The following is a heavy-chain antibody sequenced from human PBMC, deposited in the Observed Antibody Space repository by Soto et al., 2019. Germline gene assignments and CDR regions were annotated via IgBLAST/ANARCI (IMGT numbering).Heavy chain of an antibody. D-gene: IGHD5-12*01. CDR2: IIPIFGTA. Sequence: SVKVSCKASGGTFSSYAISWVLQAPGQGLEWMGGIIPIFGTANYAQKFQGRVTITADESTSTAYMELSSLRSEDTAVYYCARDSRRSGYASYYFDYWGQGTLVTVSS. CDR1: GGTFSSYA. CDR3: ARDSRRSGYASYYFDY. V-gene: IGHV1-69*13. J-gene: IGHJ4*02.